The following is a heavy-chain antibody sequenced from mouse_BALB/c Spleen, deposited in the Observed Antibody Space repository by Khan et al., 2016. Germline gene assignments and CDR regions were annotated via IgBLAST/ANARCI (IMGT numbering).Heavy chain of an antibody. CDR2: IDPENGDT. V-gene: IGHV14-4*02. CDR3: NASDYNAMDY. Sequence: VQLQQSGAELVRSGASVKLSCTASGFNIKDYYMHWVKQRPEQGLEWIGWIDPENGDTEYAPKFQGKATMTADTSSNTAYLQLSSLTSEDTAVXYCNASDYNAMDYWDQGTPVTVSS. J-gene: IGHJ4*01. CDR1: GFNIKDYY.